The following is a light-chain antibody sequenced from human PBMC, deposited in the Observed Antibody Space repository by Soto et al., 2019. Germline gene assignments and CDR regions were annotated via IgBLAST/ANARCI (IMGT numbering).Light chain of an antibody. CDR3: QKYNSAPQT. V-gene: IGKV1-27*01. J-gene: IGKJ1*01. CDR1: QGISNY. Sequence: DIPLTHSPSFLSASVGDIVTITCRASQGISNYLAWYQQKPGKVPKLLIYAASTLQSGVPSRFSGSGSGTDFTLTISSLQPEDVATYYCQKYNSAPQTFGQGTKVDIK. CDR2: AAS.